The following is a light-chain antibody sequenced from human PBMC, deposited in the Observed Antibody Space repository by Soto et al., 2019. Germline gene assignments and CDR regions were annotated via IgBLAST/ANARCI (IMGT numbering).Light chain of an antibody. CDR3: QQYNNWPRT. CDR2: GAS. Sequence: EIVMTQSPATLSVSPGERATLSCRASQSVNTNVAWYQQEPGQAPRLLIYGASTRATGIPARFSGSVSGTEFALTISSLQSEDFAVYYCQQYNNWPRTFXQGTKVDIK. V-gene: IGKV3D-15*01. J-gene: IGKJ1*01. CDR1: QSVNTN.